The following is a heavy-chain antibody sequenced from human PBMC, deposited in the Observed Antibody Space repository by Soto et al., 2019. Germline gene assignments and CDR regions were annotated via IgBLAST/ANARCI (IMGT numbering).Heavy chain of an antibody. Sequence: SDTLSLTCTVSGGSISSYYWSWIRQPPGKGLEWIGYIYYSGSTNYNPSLKSRVTISVDTSKNQFSLKLSSVTAADTAVYYCARSQPMVRRESRFDYWGQGTLVTVSS. V-gene: IGHV4-59*08. D-gene: IGHD3-10*01. J-gene: IGHJ4*02. CDR2: IYYSGST. CDR1: GGSISSYY. CDR3: ARSQPMVRRESRFDY.